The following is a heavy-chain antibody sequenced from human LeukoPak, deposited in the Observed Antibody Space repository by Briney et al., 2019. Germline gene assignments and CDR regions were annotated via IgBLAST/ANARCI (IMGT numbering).Heavy chain of an antibody. CDR1: GFTFSSYG. D-gene: IGHD1-26*01. Sequence: GGSLRLSCAASGFTFSSYGMHWVRQAPGKGLEWVAVISYDGSNKYYADSVKGRFTISRDNSKNTLYLQMNSLRAEDTAVYYCAKVQTSSGSYVRESAFDYWGQGTLVTVSS. J-gene: IGHJ4*02. CDR2: ISYDGSNK. V-gene: IGHV3-30*18. CDR3: AKVQTSSGSYVRESAFDY.